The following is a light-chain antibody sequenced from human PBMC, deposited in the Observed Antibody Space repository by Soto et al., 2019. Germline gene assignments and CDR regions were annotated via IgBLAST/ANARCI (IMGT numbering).Light chain of an antibody. J-gene: IGKJ5*01. CDR1: QTVGSN. CDR3: QQYNNWPIT. Sequence: EIVLTLSPDTLSVSPGERATLSCRASQTVGSNLAWYQQKPGQAPRLLIYGASTRASDTPARFSGSGSVTEFALTISSLQSEDFAVYYCQQYNNWPITFGQGTRLEIK. CDR2: GAS. V-gene: IGKV3D-15*01.